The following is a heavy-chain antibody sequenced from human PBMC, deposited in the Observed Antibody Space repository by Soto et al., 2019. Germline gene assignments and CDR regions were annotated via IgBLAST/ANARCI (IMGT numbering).Heavy chain of an antibody. CDR2: ISGSGGST. D-gene: IGHD2-8*01. J-gene: IGHJ4*02. CDR3: AKVKGGYCTNGVCSPFAY. CDR1: GFTFSSYA. Sequence: GGSLRLSCAASGFTFSSYAMSWVRQAPGKGLEWVSAISGSGGSTYYADSVKGRFTISRDNSKNTLYLQMNSLRAEDTAVYYCAKVKGGYCTNGVCSPFAYWGQGTLVTVSS. V-gene: IGHV3-23*01.